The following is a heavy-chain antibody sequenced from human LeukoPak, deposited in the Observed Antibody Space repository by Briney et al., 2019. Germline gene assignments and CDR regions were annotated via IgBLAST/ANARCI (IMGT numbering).Heavy chain of an antibody. Sequence: GGSLRLSCAASGFTFDDYAMHWVRQAPGKGLEWVSGISWNSGSIGYADSVKGRFTISRDNAKNSLYLQMDSLRAEDTALYYCAKGDILTGSGDNYFDYWGQGTLVTVSS. V-gene: IGHV3-9*01. J-gene: IGHJ4*02. CDR2: ISWNSGSI. CDR3: AKGDILTGSGDNYFDY. CDR1: GFTFDDYA. D-gene: IGHD3-9*01.